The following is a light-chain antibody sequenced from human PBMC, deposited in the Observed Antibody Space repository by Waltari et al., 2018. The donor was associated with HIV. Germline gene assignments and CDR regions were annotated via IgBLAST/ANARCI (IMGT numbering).Light chain of an antibody. CDR3: SSYATGNTYV. CDR2: EVT. V-gene: IGLV2-23*02. CDR1: NSYICHYNL. Sequence: QSALTQPAPVSGSPGQSIPNSCTGTNSYICHYNLFSWYQQHPGKVSKVLIFEVTTRPSGISHRFSGSKSDNTASLTISGLQAEDEADYYCSSYATGNTYVFGTGTSVTVL. J-gene: IGLJ1*01.